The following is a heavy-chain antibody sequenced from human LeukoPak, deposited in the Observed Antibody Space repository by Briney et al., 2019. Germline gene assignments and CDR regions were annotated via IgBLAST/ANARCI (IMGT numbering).Heavy chain of an antibody. CDR1: GGSISSYY. D-gene: IGHD5-24*01. J-gene: IGHJ3*02. CDR2: INHSGST. CDR3: ARVRDGYNWRGAFDI. V-gene: IGHV4-34*01. Sequence: SETLSLTCTVSGGSISSYYWSWIRQPPGKGLEWIGEINHSGSTNYNPSLKSRVTISVDTSKNQFSLKLSSVTAADTAVYYCARVRDGYNWRGAFDIWGQGTMVTVSS.